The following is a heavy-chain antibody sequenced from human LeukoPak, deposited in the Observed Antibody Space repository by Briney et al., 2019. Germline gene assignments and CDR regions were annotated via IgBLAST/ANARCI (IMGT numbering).Heavy chain of an antibody. Sequence: SETLSLTCAVYGGSFSGYYWSWIRQPPGKGLEWIGEINHSGSTSYNPSLKSRVTISVDTSKNQFSLKLSSVTAADTAVYYCAGYGDYVSHYYYYMDVWGKGTTVTISS. V-gene: IGHV4-34*01. CDR3: AGYGDYVSHYYYYMDV. D-gene: IGHD4-17*01. CDR1: GGSFSGYY. CDR2: INHSGST. J-gene: IGHJ6*03.